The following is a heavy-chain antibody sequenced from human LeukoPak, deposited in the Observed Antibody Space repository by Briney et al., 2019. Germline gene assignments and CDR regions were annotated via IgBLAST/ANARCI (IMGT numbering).Heavy chain of an antibody. V-gene: IGHV3-9*01. CDR1: GFIFDDYA. J-gene: IGHJ2*01. Sequence: GGSLRLSCGGSGFIFDDYAMHWVRQAPGKGLEWVSGVNWNSGAIDYAESVKGRFTISRDNAKNSLYLQMNSLRTEDTALYFCAGDRAYRYGYTYFDLWGRGTLVTVSS. CDR3: AGDRAYRYGYTYFDL. D-gene: IGHD5-18*01. CDR2: VNWNSGAI.